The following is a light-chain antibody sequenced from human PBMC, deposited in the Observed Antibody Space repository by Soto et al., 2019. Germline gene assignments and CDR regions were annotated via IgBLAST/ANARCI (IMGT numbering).Light chain of an antibody. CDR1: RSFNIY. CDR2: GAS. J-gene: IGKJ2*01. CDR3: QQSYRSPYT. Sequence: IQLTQSPPPLPASEGDRFTATCRASRSFNIYLNWYQQKPGKAPTLLIYGASTLQSGVPSRFSGGGSRTDFTLTISSLQTEDFATYYCQQSYRSPYTFGQGTKLEI. V-gene: IGKV1-39*01.